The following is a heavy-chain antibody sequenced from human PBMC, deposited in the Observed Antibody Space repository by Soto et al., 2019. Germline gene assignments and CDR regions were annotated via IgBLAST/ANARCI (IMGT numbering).Heavy chain of an antibody. CDR1: GFTFNNYA. Sequence: QVQLVESGGGVVQPGRSLRLSCAASGFTFNNYAMHWVRQAPGKGLEWVAVISYDGSKKYYGDSVKGRFTISRDNSKNTLYLQMNSLRAEDTVVYYCASPRLSSDGTTPIEYWGQGNLVTVSS. CDR2: ISYDGSKK. D-gene: IGHD1-1*01. CDR3: ASPRLSSDGTTPIEY. V-gene: IGHV3-30-3*01. J-gene: IGHJ4*02.